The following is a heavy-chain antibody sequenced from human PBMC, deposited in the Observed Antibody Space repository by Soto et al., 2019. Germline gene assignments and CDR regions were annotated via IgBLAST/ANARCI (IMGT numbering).Heavy chain of an antibody. CDR3: AKGGYCSGGNSYRDRYNWFGP. CDR2: IGDISGSI. Sequence: RSLRLSGAASGLTGSSYAMNWVSQAPGKGLECVSSIGDISGSIYYAASIKCRFTISRDNSKNTLSLQKNSLRAEDTAVYYSAKGGYCSGGNSYRDRYNWFGPWGQGTLFTVSS. J-gene: IGHJ5*02. D-gene: IGHD2-15*01. CDR1: GLTGSSYA. V-gene: IGHV3-23*01.